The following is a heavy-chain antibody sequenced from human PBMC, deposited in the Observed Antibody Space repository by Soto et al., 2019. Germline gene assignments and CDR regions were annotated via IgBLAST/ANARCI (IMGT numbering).Heavy chain of an antibody. D-gene: IGHD4-4*01. CDR3: ARDPTVTTLPYYYYYGMDV. CDR1: GYTFTGYY. CDR2: INPNSGGT. J-gene: IGHJ6*02. V-gene: IGHV1-2*04. Sequence: ASVKVSCKASGYTFTGYYMHWLRQAPGQGLEWMGWINPNSGGTNYAQKFQGWVTMTRDTSISTAYMELSRLRSDDTAVYCCARDPTVTTLPYYYYYGMDVWGQGTTVTVSS.